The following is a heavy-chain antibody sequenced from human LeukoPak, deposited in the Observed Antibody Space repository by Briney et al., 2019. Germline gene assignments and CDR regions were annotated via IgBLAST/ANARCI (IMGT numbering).Heavy chain of an antibody. D-gene: IGHD4-17*01. V-gene: IGHV4-34*01. Sequence: SETLSLTCAVYGGSFSGYYWSWIRQPPGKGLEWIGEINHSGSTNYNPSLKSRVTISVDTSKNQFSLKLSSVTAADTAVYYCARSSVHDYGDFPFDYWGQGTLVTISS. J-gene: IGHJ4*02. CDR1: GGSFSGYY. CDR3: ARSSVHDYGDFPFDY. CDR2: INHSGST.